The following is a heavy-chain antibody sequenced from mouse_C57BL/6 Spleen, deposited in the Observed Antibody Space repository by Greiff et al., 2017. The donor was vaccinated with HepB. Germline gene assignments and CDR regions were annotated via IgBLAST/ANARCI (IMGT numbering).Heavy chain of an antibody. CDR3: ARGGDYGGYFDV. Sequence: VQLKESGAELVKPGASVKMSCKASGYTFTSYWITWVKQRPGQGLEWIGDIYPGSGSTNYNEKFKSKATLTVDTSSSTAYMQLSSLTSEDSAVYYCARGGDYGGYFDVWGTGTTVTVSS. CDR1: GYTFTSYW. D-gene: IGHD1-1*01. J-gene: IGHJ1*03. V-gene: IGHV1-55*01. CDR2: IYPGSGST.